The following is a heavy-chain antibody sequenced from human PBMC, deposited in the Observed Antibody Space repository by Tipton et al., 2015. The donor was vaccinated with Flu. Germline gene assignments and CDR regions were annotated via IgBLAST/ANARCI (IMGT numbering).Heavy chain of an antibody. V-gene: IGHV4-38-2*02. CDR3: ENSPGPMNWFDP. J-gene: IGHJ5*02. CDR1: GDSMRSDYF. Sequence: TLSLTCTVSGDSMRSDYFWAWIRQAPGKGLEWIGNIHYSGSPHYNSSLKSRVTITVDTSKNQFSLRLSSVTAADTAVYYCENSPGPMNWFDPWGQGTPVTVSS. CDR2: IHYSGSP. D-gene: IGHD2-15*01.